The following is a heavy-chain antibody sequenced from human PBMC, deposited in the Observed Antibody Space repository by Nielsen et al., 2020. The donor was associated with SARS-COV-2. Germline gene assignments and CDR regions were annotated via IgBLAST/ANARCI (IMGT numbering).Heavy chain of an antibody. CDR3: ARGTGSVAGTIDY. J-gene: IGHJ4*02. D-gene: IGHD6-19*01. Sequence: GESLKISCAASGFTFSSYDMHWVRQAPGKGLEWVAVIWSDGSDRYYADSVKGRFTISRDNSKNTLYLQMNSLRVDDTAVYFCARGTGSVAGTIDYWGQGTLVTVSS. CDR2: IWSDGSDR. CDR1: GFTFSSYD. V-gene: IGHV3-33*01.